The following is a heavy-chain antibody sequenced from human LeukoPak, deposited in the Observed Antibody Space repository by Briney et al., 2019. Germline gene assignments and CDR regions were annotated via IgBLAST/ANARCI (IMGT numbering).Heavy chain of an antibody. CDR1: GFTFSNYA. D-gene: IGHD3-22*01. Sequence: GGSLRLSCAASGFTFSNYAMSWVRQAPGKGLEWVSAITGSGGTTYYADSAKGRFTISRDNAKNTVSLQMNSLRVEDTGVYYCARAPSEIGGYYPEYFRHWGQGTLVTVSS. J-gene: IGHJ1*01. CDR2: ITGSGGTT. CDR3: ARAPSEIGGYYPEYFRH. V-gene: IGHV3-23*01.